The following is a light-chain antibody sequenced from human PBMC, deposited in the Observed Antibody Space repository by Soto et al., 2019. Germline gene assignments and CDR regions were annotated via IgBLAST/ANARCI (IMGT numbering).Light chain of an antibody. J-gene: IGLJ2*01. Sequence: QSVLTQPPSASGTPGQRVIMSCSGSSSNIRSHTVNWYQQLPGTAPKLLIYSNNQRPSGVPGRFSGSKSGNTASLTVAGLPAEDEADYYCSSYAGSNNFVVFGGGTKLTVL. CDR3: SSYAGSNNFVV. CDR1: SSNIRSHT. CDR2: SNN. V-gene: IGLV1-44*01.